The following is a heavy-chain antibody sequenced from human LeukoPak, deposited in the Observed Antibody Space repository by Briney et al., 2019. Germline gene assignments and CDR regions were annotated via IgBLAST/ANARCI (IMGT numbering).Heavy chain of an antibody. Sequence: GGSLRLSCAASGFTFSSYAMNWVRQAPGKGLEWVSAITGSGTSTYYADSVKGRFTISRDNSKNTLYLQMNSLRAEDTAIYHCAKDLRDSGSYPVFHPWGQGTLVTVSS. CDR2: ITGSGTST. D-gene: IGHD1-26*01. CDR3: AKDLRDSGSYPVFHP. V-gene: IGHV3-23*01. J-gene: IGHJ5*02. CDR1: GFTFSSYA.